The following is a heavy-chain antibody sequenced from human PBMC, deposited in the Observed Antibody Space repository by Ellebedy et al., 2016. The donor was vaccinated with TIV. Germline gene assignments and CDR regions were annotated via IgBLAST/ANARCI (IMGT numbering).Heavy chain of an antibody. J-gene: IGHJ4*02. CDR1: GVSISDYY. CDR2: VYHTGST. Sequence: MPSETLSLTCSVSGVSISDYYWSRIRQPPGQGLEWTGYVYHTGSTNYNPSLRSRVTLAVDTPKNEFSLKLSSVTTADTAIYYCARDGVEDYFDYWGQGLLVTVSS. V-gene: IGHV4-59*01. D-gene: IGHD3-10*01. CDR3: ARDGVEDYFDY.